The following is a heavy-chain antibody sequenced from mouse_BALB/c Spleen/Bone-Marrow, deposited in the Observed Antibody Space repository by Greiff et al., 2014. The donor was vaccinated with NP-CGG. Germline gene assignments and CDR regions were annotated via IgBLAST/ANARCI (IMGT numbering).Heavy chain of an antibody. Sequence: LQESGPGLVVPSQSLSITCTVSGFSLTSYGVHWVRQPPGKGLEWLGVIWAGGSTNYNSALMSRLSISKDNSKSQVFLKMNSLQTDDTAMYYCARVYLWYFDVWGAGTTVTVSS. D-gene: IGHD2-3*01. CDR1: GFSLTSYG. CDR3: ARVYLWYFDV. CDR2: IWAGGST. J-gene: IGHJ1*01. V-gene: IGHV2-9*02.